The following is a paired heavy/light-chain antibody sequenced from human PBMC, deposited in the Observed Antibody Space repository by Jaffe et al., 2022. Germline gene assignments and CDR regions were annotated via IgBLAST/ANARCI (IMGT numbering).Light chain of an antibody. CDR3: QQYNSYSLT. V-gene: IGKV1-5*03. Sequence: DIQMTQSPSTLSASVGDRVTITCRASQSISSWLAWYQQKPGKAPKLLIYKASSLETGVPSRFSGSGSGTEFTLTISSLQPDDFATYYCQQYNSYSLTFGQGTKVEIK. J-gene: IGKJ1*01. CDR2: KAS. CDR1: QSISSW.
Heavy chain of an antibody. CDR2: IYTSRST. V-gene: IGHV4-61*02. D-gene: IGHD3-16*01. J-gene: IGHJ4*02. CDR1: GGSISSGTYY. Sequence: QVQLQESGPGLVRPSQTLSLTCTVSGGSISSGTYYWSWIRQPAGKGLEWIGRIYTSRSTNYNPSLRSRVIISVDTSKNQLSLKLSSVTAADTAVYYCAGGGGYYFDYWGQGTLVTVSS. CDR3: AGGGGYYFDY.